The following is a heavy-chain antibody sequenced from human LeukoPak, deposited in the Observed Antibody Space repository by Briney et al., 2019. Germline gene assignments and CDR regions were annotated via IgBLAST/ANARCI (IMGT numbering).Heavy chain of an antibody. Sequence: PGGSLRLSCAASGFTFSSYAMSWARQAPGKGLEWVSGISGSGGTTYYADSVKGRFTVSRDNSKNTLYLQMNSLRVEDTAVYYCAKVEMATIFWGQGALVTVSS. CDR3: AKVEMATIF. CDR1: GFTFSSYA. V-gene: IGHV3-23*01. CDR2: ISGSGGTT. D-gene: IGHD5-24*01. J-gene: IGHJ4*02.